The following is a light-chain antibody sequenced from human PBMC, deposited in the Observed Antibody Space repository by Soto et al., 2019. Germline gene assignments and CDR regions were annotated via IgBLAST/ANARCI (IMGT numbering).Light chain of an antibody. CDR3: HQHNTFPYT. CDR1: ESITTW. CDR2: DAS. V-gene: IGKV1-5*01. Sequence: DIQLTQSPSTLSASVGDRVTTTCRASESITTWLAWYQQKPGKAPKVLIHDASTLESGVPSRFSGSGSGTEFTLTISSLQPDDFAAYFCHQHNTFPYTFGQGTKVDIK. J-gene: IGKJ2*01.